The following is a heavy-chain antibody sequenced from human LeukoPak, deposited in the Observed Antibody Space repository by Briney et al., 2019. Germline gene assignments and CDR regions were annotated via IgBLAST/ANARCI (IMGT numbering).Heavy chain of an antibody. CDR1: GYTFTGYY. CDR3: AREGRLIAARPGVGY. D-gene: IGHD6-6*01. J-gene: IGHJ4*02. CDR2: INPNSGGT. V-gene: IGHV1-2*02. Sequence: ASVKVSCKASGYTFTGYYMHWVRQAPGQGLEWMGWINPNSGGTNYAQKFQGRVTMTRDTSISTAYMELSRLRSDDTAVYYCAREGRLIAARPGVGYWGQGTLVTVSS.